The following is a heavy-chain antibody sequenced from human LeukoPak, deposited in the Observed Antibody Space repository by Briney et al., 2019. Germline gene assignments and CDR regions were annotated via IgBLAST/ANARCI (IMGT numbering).Heavy chain of an antibody. CDR2: ISAYNGNT. J-gene: IGHJ3*02. V-gene: IGHV1-18*01. D-gene: IGHD3-9*01. CDR3: ARDRRRDLTGYYRGAFDI. Sequence: GASVKVSCKASGYTFTSYGISWVRQAPGQGLEWMGWISAYNGNTNYAQKFQGRVTMTTDTSTSTAYMELRSLRSDDTAVYYCARDRRRDLTGYYRGAFDIWGQGTMVTVSS. CDR1: GYTFTSYG.